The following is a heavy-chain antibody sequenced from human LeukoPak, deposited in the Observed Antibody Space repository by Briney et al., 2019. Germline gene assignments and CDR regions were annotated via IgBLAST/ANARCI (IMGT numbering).Heavy chain of an antibody. D-gene: IGHD2-15*01. Sequence: GASVKVSCKASGYTFTSYDINWVRQATGQGLEGMGWMNPNSGNTGYAQKFQGRVTITRNTSISTAYMELSSLRSEDTAVYYCARQGPRYCSGGSCFDPWGQGTLVTVSS. V-gene: IGHV1-8*03. J-gene: IGHJ5*02. CDR2: MNPNSGNT. CDR3: ARQGPRYCSGGSCFDP. CDR1: GYTFTSYD.